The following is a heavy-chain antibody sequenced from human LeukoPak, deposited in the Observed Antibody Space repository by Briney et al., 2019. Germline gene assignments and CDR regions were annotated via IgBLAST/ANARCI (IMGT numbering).Heavy chain of an antibody. CDR3: ARHDHTDFGDPNWFDP. J-gene: IGHJ5*02. D-gene: IGHD4/OR15-4a*01. Sequence: PSETLSLTCTVSGGSISTTTDYWGWVRQPPGKGLEWIGSIDYSGNTFYNPSLRSRVTISVDTPRNQFFVRLTSVTAADTAVYYCARHDHTDFGDPNWFDPWGQGTLFTVSS. CDR1: GGSISTTTDY. V-gene: IGHV4-39*01. CDR2: IDYSGNT.